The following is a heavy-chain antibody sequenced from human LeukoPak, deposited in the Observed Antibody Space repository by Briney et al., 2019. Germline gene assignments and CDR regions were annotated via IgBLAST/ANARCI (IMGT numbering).Heavy chain of an antibody. J-gene: IGHJ4*02. CDR3: AKDLNRYQLLYYFDY. D-gene: IGHD2-2*01. CDR1: GFSFSSYG. Sequence: GGSLRLSCAASGFSFSSYGMHWVRQAPGKGLEWVSFIRYDGSNKYYAASVKGRFTISRDNSKNTLYLQMNSLRAEDTAVYYCAKDLNRYQLLYYFDYWGQGTLVTVSS. V-gene: IGHV3-30*02. CDR2: IRYDGSNK.